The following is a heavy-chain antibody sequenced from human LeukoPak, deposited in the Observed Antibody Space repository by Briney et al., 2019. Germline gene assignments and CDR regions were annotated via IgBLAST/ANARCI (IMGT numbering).Heavy chain of an antibody. CDR2: ISDSGYST. Sequence: PGGSLRLSCAASGFTFSIYAMSWVRQAPGKGLEWVSVISDSGYSTYYGDSVKGRFTILRDNSKNTLYLQMKSLRAEDTAVDYCAKSPWTTVTTTPLDYWGQGTLVTVSS. V-gene: IGHV3-23*02. CDR1: GFTFSIYA. J-gene: IGHJ4*02. D-gene: IGHD4-17*01. CDR3: AKSPWTTVTTTPLDY.